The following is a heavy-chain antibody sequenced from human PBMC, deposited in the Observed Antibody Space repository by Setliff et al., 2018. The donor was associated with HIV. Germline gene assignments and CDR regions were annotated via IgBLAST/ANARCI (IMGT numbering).Heavy chain of an antibody. V-gene: IGHV4-39*01. CDR3: ARRSDFWSEGDAFDI. CDR2: IHYSGST. J-gene: IGHJ3*02. CDR1: GGCIDRSNYY. Sequence: SETLSLTCSVSGGCIDRSNYYWGWIRQSPGKGLEWIGNIHYSGSTYYNPSLKSRVTISVDTCRNQFSLKLSSVTAADTAVYYCARRSDFWSEGDAFDIWGQGTMVTVSS. D-gene: IGHD3-3*01.